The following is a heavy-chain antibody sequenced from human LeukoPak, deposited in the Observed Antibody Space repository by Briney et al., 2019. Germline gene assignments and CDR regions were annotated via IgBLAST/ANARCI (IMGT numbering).Heavy chain of an antibody. CDR2: IYYSGST. J-gene: IGHJ6*03. CDR1: GGSISGHY. CDR3: AREGGWLITNYYYYYMDV. Sequence: SETLSLTCTVSGGSISGHYWSWIRQPPGKGLEWIGYIYYSGSTNYNPSLKSRVTISVDTSKNQFSLKLSSVTAADTAVYYCAREGGWLITNYYYYYMDVWGKGTTVTVSS. V-gene: IGHV4-59*11. D-gene: IGHD6-19*01.